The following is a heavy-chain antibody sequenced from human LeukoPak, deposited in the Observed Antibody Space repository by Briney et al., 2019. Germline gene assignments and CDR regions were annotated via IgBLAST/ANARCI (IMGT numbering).Heavy chain of an antibody. CDR1: GLSFSDYP. Sequence: PGGSLRLSCAASGLSFSDYPFHWVRQSPGKGLEWMAVISHDGTKIYYAGSGKGRFTISRDNSNNTLFLQMNSLKTEDTAVYYCARGDLIQLWSPSFDPWGQGTLVTVSS. V-gene: IGHV3-30*04. J-gene: IGHJ5*02. D-gene: IGHD5-18*01. CDR3: ARGDLIQLWSPSFDP. CDR2: ISHDGTKI.